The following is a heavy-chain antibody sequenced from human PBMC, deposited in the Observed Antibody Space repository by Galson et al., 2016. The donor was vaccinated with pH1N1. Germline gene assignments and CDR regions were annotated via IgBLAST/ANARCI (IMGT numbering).Heavy chain of an antibody. CDR1: GYSITRGYY. CDR3: ARRYSSGWSGGDDAFDI. V-gene: IGHV4-38-2*01. CDR2: IHHTGNT. Sequence: SETLSLTCGVSGYSITRGYYWGWIRQPPGKGLEWIGTIHHTGNTDYNPSLKNRLTISLDTSKNQFSLKLISVIAADTAMYYCARRYSSGWSGGDDAFDIWGQGTMVTVSS. D-gene: IGHD6-19*01. J-gene: IGHJ3*02.